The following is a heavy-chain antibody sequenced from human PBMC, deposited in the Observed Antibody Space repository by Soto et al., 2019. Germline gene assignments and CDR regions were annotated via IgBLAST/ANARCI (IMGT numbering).Heavy chain of an antibody. D-gene: IGHD3-3*01. Sequence: ETLSLTCTISGGAIGSHYRTWIRQPAGKGLEWIGRIYGSGSTKYNPSLQSRVTMSLDTSKNQFSLRLESVTAADTAVYYCARGQRFSAWFDPWGQGTLVTVSS. V-gene: IGHV4-4*07. CDR3: ARGQRFSAWFDP. CDR2: IYGSGST. J-gene: IGHJ5*02. CDR1: GGAIGSHY.